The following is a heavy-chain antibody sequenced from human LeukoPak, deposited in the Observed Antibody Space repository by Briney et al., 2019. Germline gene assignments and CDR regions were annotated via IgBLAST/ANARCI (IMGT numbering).Heavy chain of an antibody. D-gene: IGHD3-10*01. CDR2: ISAYNGNT. Sequence: GASVKLSCKASGYTFTSYGISWVRQAPGQGHEWMGWISAYNGNTNYAKKLQGRVTMTTDTSTSTAYMELRSLRSDDTAVYYCARVELLWFGEFGAFDIWGQGTMVTVSS. CDR1: GYTFTSYG. CDR3: ARVELLWFGEFGAFDI. V-gene: IGHV1-18*01. J-gene: IGHJ3*02.